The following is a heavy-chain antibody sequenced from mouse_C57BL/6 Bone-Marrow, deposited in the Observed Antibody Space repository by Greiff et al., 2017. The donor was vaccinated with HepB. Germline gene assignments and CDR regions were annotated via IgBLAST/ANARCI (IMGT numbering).Heavy chain of an antibody. CDR1: GYAFTNYL. J-gene: IGHJ3*01. CDR2: INPGSGGT. V-gene: IGHV1-54*01. Sequence: QVQLQQSGAELVRPGTSVKVSCKASGYAFTNYLIEWVKQRPGQGLEWIGVINPGSGGTNYNEKFKGKATLTADKSSSTAYMQLSSLTSEDSAVYCCARSGDYGRGAWFAYWGQGTRVTVSA. CDR3: ARSGDYGRGAWFAY. D-gene: IGHD2-4*01.